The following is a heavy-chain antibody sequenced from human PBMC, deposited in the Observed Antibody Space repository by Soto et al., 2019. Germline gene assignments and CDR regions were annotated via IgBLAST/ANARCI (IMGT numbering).Heavy chain of an antibody. D-gene: IGHD2-8*01. V-gene: IGHV3-74*03. Sequence: PGGSLRLPCAAPAPIFSNHNMHRVRQAPGWGLVWVSRISTDGSITEYADSVKGRFTVSRDNAKNTMYLQMNSLTADDTAVYYCARDTNGLHYWGQGTLVTVSS. CDR1: APIFSNHN. CDR2: ISTDGSIT. CDR3: ARDTNGLHY. J-gene: IGHJ4*02.